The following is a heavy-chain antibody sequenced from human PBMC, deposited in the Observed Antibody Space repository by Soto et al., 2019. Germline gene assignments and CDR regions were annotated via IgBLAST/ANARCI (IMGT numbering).Heavy chain of an antibody. CDR2: ISSNSNYM. CDR3: VRDTVNHPSGLDV. D-gene: IGHD3-16*02. J-gene: IGHJ6*01. CDR1: ALTVSNYT. Sequence: GEPLILSRTASALTVSNYTVHWGRQAQGKGLEWVSSISSNSNYMYYTDFVKGRFTISRDNAENSLFLQMNSLRAEDTAVYYCVRDTVNHPSGLDVWGHGTSVTVSS. V-gene: IGHV3-21*01.